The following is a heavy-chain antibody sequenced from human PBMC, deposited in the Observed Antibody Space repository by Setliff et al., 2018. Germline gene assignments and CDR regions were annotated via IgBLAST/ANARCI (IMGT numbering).Heavy chain of an antibody. V-gene: IGHV3-23*01. CDR1: GYTSSSYA. D-gene: IGHD1-26*01. J-gene: IGHJ4*02. CDR2: ISASGDTT. Sequence: GSLRLSCAASGYTSSSYAMTWVRQAPGKGLEWVSIISASGDTTYYADSVKGRFTISRDNSKNTLYLHMNSRRAEDTAVYYCCSGSYLFVYWGQGSLVTVSS. CDR3: CSGSYLFVY.